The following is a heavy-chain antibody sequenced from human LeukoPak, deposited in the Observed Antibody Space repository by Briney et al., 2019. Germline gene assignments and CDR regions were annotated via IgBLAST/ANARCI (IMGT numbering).Heavy chain of an antibody. V-gene: IGHV3-21*01. Sequence: GGSQRLSCAASGFTFSSYSMNWVRQAPGNGLEWVSSISSSSSYIYYADSVKGRFTISRDNAKNSLYLQMNSLRAEDTAVYYCARDPYSSSWTKGWFDPWGQGTLVTVSS. CDR2: ISSSSSYI. J-gene: IGHJ5*02. CDR1: GFTFSSYS. CDR3: ARDPYSSSWTKGWFDP. D-gene: IGHD6-13*01.